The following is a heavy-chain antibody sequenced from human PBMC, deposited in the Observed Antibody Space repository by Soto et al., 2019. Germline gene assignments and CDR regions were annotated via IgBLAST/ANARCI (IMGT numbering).Heavy chain of an antibody. D-gene: IGHD2-2*01. J-gene: IGHJ4*02. CDR1: GGTFSSYA. V-gene: IGHV1-69*06. Sequence: QVQLVQSGAEVKKPGSSVKVSCKASGGTFSSYAISWVRQAPGQGLKWMGGIIPIFGTANYAQKFQGRVTITADKSTSTAYMELSSLRSEDTAVYYCARAYCSSTSCYYPYYFDYWGQGTLVTVSS. CDR3: ARAYCSSTSCYYPYYFDY. CDR2: IIPIFGTA.